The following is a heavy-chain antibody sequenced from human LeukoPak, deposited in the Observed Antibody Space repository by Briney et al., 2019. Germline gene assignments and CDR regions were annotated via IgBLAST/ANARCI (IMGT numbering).Heavy chain of an antibody. Sequence: GGSLRLSCEASGITFSTSDMHWVRQAPGKGLEWVSVIGTAGDTYYADSVKGRFTISRENAKNSLYLQMNSLRAGDTAVYYCARGSVRVGMDVWGQGATVTVSS. CDR2: IGTAGDT. V-gene: IGHV3-13*01. D-gene: IGHD6-13*01. CDR3: ARGSVRVGMDV. CDR1: GITFSTSD. J-gene: IGHJ6*02.